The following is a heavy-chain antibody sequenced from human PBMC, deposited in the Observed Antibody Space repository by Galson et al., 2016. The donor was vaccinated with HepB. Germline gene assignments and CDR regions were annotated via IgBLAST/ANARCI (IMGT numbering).Heavy chain of an antibody. Sequence: SETLSLTCTVSNDSVSSGIFYWSWLRQSPGKGLEWIGNIYYSGSTNYNPYLKSRLTISVDTSKNQFSLKLSSVTTTDKAVYYCARAGWAGSATSYGYHFDYWGQGTLVTVSS. J-gene: IGHJ4*02. D-gene: IGHD2/OR15-2a*01. CDR2: IYYSGST. CDR3: ARAGWAGSATSYGYHFDY. V-gene: IGHV4-61*01. CDR1: NDSVSSGIFY.